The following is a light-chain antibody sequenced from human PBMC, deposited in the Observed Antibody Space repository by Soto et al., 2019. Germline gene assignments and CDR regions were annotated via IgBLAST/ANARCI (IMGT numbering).Light chain of an antibody. Sequence: DIVMTQSPLSLPVTPGEPASISCRSSQSLLHINGNNYMDWYLQKPGQSPQLLIYLGSNRASGVPDRFSGSGSGTDFTLKISRVEAEDVGVYYCMQALQTPPTFGQGTKVDIK. J-gene: IGKJ1*01. CDR1: QSLLHINGNNY. CDR2: LGS. V-gene: IGKV2-28*01. CDR3: MQALQTPPT.